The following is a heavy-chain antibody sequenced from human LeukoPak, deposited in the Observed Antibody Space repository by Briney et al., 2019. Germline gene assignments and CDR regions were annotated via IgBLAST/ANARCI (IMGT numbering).Heavy chain of an antibody. J-gene: IGHJ4*02. CDR1: GXTFNNAY. D-gene: IGHD3-22*01. CDR2: ISGSGEST. V-gene: IGHV3-23*01. Sequence: PGGSLRLSCEASGXTFNNAYMSWVRQARGKGLEWVSGISGSGESTYYADSVKGRFTISRDNSKNTFYLQMNRLRADDTAVYYCASDYDSSGFHTSLLDYWGQGTLVTVSS. CDR3: ASDYDSSGFHTSLLDY.